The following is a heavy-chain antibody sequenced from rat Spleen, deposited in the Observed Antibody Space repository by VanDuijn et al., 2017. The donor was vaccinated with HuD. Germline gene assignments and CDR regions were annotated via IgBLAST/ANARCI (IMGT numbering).Heavy chain of an antibody. CDR2: IIYDGSRT. CDR1: GFTFSDYN. Sequence: EVQLVESGGGLVQPGRSLKLSCAASGFTFSDYNMAWVRQAPKKGLEWVATIIYDGSRTYYRDSVKGRFTISRDNAKSTLYLQMDSLRSEDTAKYYCATQMSQGPFDYWGHGVMVTVSS. J-gene: IGHJ2*01. CDR3: ATQMSQGPFDY. V-gene: IGHV5S10*01.